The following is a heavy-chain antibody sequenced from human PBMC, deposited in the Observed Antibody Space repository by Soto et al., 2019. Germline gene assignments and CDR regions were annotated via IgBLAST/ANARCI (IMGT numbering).Heavy chain of an antibody. CDR3: ARDKYSSSWYPGGYYYGMDV. CDR2: ISSSGSTI. CDR1: GFTFSDYY. V-gene: IGHV3-11*01. J-gene: IGHJ6*02. D-gene: IGHD6-13*01. Sequence: LRLSCAASGFTFSDYYMSWIRQAPGKGLEWVSYISSSGSTIYYADSVKGRSTISRDNAKNSLYLQMNSLRAEDTAVYYCARDKYSSSWYPGGYYYGMDVWGQGTTVTVSS.